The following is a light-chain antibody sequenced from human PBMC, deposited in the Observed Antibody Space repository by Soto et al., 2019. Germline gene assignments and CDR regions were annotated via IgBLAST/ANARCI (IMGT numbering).Light chain of an antibody. J-gene: IGLJ2*01. CDR1: SSNIGAGYD. Sequence: QAVVTQPPSVSGAPGQRVTISCTGSSSNIGAGYDVHWYQQLPGTAPKLLIYGNNNRPSGVPDRFSGSKSGTSASLAITGLQPEDEADYYCQSNDSSRRVFGGGTKLTVL. CDR2: GNN. CDR3: QSNDSSRRV. V-gene: IGLV1-40*01.